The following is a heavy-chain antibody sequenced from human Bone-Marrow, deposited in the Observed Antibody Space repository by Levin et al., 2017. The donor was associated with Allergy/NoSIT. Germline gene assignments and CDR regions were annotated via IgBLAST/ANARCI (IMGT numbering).Heavy chain of an antibody. Sequence: SGPTLVKRTQTLTLTCTFSGFSLINSGMCVSWIRQAPGKALEWLALIDWDDDKFYSTSLRTRLAISKDTSKNQVVLTMTNMDPEDTGTYYCARAANVLTRPGNYYHGMDVWGLGTTVTVSS. D-gene: IGHD2-8*01. CDR2: IDWDDDK. V-gene: IGHV2-70*01. CDR3: ARAANVLTRPGNYYHGMDV. J-gene: IGHJ6*02. CDR1: GFSLINSGMC.